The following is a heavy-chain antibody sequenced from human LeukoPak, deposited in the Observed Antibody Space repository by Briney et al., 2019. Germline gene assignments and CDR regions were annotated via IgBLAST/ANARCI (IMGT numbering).Heavy chain of an antibody. CDR1: GYSFISYW. J-gene: IGHJ4*02. V-gene: IGHV5-51*01. D-gene: IGHD5-24*01. CDR3: ARASRDGYNQNFDH. CDR2: IYPGGSET. Sequence: GASLQISCKGLGYSFISYWNAWVRQRPGKDLEWMGIIYPGGSETRYDPSFQGQVTISADSSTSTAYLQWSSLRASDTAMYYCARASRDGYNQNFDHWGQGTLVTVSP.